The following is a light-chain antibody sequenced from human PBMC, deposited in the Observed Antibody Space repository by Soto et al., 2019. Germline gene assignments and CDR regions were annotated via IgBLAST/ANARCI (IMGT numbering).Light chain of an antibody. CDR1: QSVSSTS. Sequence: EIVLTQSPGTLSFSPGERATLSCRASQSVSSTSLAWYQQKPDQAPRLLIYGASNRATGIPDGFSGSGSGTDFTLTISRLEPEDFAVDYCQQYDQSPPWTFGQGTKVDIK. J-gene: IGKJ1*01. CDR3: QQYDQSPPWT. CDR2: GAS. V-gene: IGKV3-20*01.